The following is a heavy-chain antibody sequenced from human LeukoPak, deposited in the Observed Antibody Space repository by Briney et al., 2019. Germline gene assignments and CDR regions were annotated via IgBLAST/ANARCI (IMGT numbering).Heavy chain of an antibody. V-gene: IGHV4-4*02. J-gene: IGHJ4*02. Sequence: KPSETLSLTCAVSGGSISSTNWWTRVRPPPGKGLEWIGEVDHSGYTNYNPSLKSRVTISVDKSKNHFSLKLSSVTAAVTAIYYCARDVWVRGVIISDYWGEGTLVTVSS. CDR1: GGSISSTNW. D-gene: IGHD3-10*01. CDR2: VDHSGYT. CDR3: ARDVWVRGVIISDY.